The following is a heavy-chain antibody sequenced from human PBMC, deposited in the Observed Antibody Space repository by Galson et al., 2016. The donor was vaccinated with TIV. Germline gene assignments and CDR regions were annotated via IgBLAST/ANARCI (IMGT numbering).Heavy chain of an antibody. Sequence: SLRLSCAASGFSVSEHKYMYWVRQPPGEGLEWVSVITGGGTTYYADSVKGRFTVSRDNSKNTLYLQMNSLRAEDTAVYFCARSYDSSGNRGRLDIWGQGALVTVSS. D-gene: IGHD3-22*01. V-gene: IGHV3-53*03. J-gene: IGHJ4*02. CDR2: ITGGGTT. CDR3: ARSYDSSGNRGRLDI. CDR1: GFSVSEHKY.